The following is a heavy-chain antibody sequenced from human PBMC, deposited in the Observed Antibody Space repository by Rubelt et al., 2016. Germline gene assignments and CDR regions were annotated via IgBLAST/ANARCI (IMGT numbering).Heavy chain of an antibody. CDR1: GFTFGVYG. J-gene: IGHJ4*02. Sequence: QVQQVESGGGVVQPGGSLRLSCAASGFTFGVYGMHWVRQAPGKGLEWVTFIRYDGSNKYYADSVNGRFTISRDNSKNTGYLEMNSLGPEETAVYDCARLSTGRGEYYCDYWGQGTLVTVSS. CDR3: ARLSTGRGEYYCDY. D-gene: IGHD3-16*01. CDR2: IRYDGSNK. V-gene: IGHV3-30*02.